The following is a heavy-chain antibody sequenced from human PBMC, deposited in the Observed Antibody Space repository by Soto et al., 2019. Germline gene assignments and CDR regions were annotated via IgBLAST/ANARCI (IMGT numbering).Heavy chain of an antibody. V-gene: IGHV1-8*01. J-gene: IGHJ6*02. CDR3: ARGVDAGVDV. CDR2: MSPNSGAT. CDR1: GYTFTSYD. Sequence: QAQLVQSRAEVTKPGASVKVSCKASGYTFTSYDINWVRQATGQGLEWMGWMSPNSGATGYAQKFQGRVTMTRDTSISTAYMELSNLRSEDTAIYYCARGVDAGVDVWGQGSTVTVSS. D-gene: IGHD1-1*01.